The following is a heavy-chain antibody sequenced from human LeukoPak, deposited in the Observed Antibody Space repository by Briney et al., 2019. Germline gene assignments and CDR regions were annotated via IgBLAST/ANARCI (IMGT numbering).Heavy chain of an antibody. CDR2: IYTSGST. V-gene: IGHV4-61*02. CDR1: GGSISSGSYY. D-gene: IGHD6-19*01. Sequence: SETLSLTCTVSGGSISSGSYYWSWIRQPAGKGLEWIGRIYTSGSTNYNPSLKSRVTISVDKSKNQFSLKLSSVTAADTAVYYCARDGAVAGTVLQHWGQGTLVTVSS. CDR3: ARDGAVAGTVLQH. J-gene: IGHJ1*01.